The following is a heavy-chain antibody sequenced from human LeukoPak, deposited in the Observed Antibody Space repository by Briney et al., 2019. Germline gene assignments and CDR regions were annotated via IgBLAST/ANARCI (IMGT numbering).Heavy chain of an antibody. CDR1: GFTFRGYS. Sequence: GGSLRLSCAASGFTFRGYSLSWVRQAPGKGLEWVSFITSTSSDMLYADSVKGRFTASRDNAKNTLYLQMDSLTAEDTAVYFCARVAGHYFDYWGQGSLVTVSS. J-gene: IGHJ4*02. CDR2: ITSTSSDM. CDR3: ARVAGHYFDY. V-gene: IGHV3-21*04.